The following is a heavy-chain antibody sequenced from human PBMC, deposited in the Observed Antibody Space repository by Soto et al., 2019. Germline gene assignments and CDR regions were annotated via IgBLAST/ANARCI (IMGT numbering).Heavy chain of an antibody. CDR2: ISGSGGST. CDR1: GFTFSSYA. J-gene: IGHJ6*02. V-gene: IGHV3-23*01. D-gene: IGHD6-13*01. Sequence: GESLKISCAASGFTFSSYAMSWVRQAPGKGLEWVSAISGSGGSTYYADSVKGRFTISRDNSKNTLYLQMNSLRAEDTAVYYCAKSQYSSSWYSYYYYGMDVWGQGTTVTVSS. CDR3: AKSQYSSSWYSYYYYGMDV.